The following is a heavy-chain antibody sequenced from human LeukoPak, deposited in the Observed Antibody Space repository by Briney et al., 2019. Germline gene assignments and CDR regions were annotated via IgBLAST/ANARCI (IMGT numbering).Heavy chain of an antibody. V-gene: IGHV4-31*03. D-gene: IGHD3-22*01. J-gene: IGHJ4*02. Sequence: PSETLSLTCTVSGGSISSSSYYWSWIRQHPGKGLEWIGYIYYSGSTYYNPSLKSRVTISVDTSKNQFSLKLSSVTAADTAVYYCARAHYYDSSFTRSYFDYWGQGTLVTVSS. CDR1: GGSISSSSYY. CDR2: IYYSGST. CDR3: ARAHYYDSSFTRSYFDY.